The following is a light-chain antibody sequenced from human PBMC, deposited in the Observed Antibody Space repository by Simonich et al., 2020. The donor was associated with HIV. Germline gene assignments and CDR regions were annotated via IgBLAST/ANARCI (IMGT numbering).Light chain of an antibody. CDR1: SSYVGGYNY. V-gene: IGLV2-14*03. Sequence: QSALTQPASVSGSPGQSITISCTGTSSYVGGYNYVSWYPQHPGKAPKLMIYDISNRPSGVSNRFSGSKSGNTASLTISGLQAEDEADYYCSSYTSGSTWVFGGGTKLTVL. CDR3: SSYTSGSTWV. CDR2: DIS. J-gene: IGLJ2*01.